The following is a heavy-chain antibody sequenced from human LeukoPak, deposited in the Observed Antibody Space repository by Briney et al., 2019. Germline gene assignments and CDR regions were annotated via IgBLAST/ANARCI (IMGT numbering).Heavy chain of an antibody. CDR3: ARNNGMDV. CDR2: VNRDGSET. J-gene: IGHJ6*02. Sequence: GSLRLSCAASGFALRSHWITWVRQVPGRGPEWVANVNRDGSETYYLDSVKGRFTISKDNAKNSLYLQMNSLRAEDTALYHCARNNGMDVWGQGTTVIVSS. CDR1: GFALRSHW. V-gene: IGHV3-7*03.